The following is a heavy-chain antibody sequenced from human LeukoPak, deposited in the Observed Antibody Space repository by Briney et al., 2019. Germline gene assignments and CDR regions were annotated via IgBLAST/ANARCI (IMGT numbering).Heavy chain of an antibody. D-gene: IGHD5-18*01. CDR1: GFTFSDYY. Sequence: GGSLRLSCAASGFTFSDYYMSWIRQAPGKGLEWVSYISSSGSTIYYADSVKGRFTISRDNAKNSLYLQMNSLRAEDTAVYYCARDLGVQLSCYYGMDVWGQGTTVTVSS. J-gene: IGHJ6*02. CDR3: ARDLGVQLSCYYGMDV. CDR2: ISSSGSTI. V-gene: IGHV3-11*01.